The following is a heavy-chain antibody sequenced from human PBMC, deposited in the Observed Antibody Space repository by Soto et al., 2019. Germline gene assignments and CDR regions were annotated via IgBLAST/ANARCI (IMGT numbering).Heavy chain of an antibody. CDR1: GFTFSSYS. CDR2: ISSSSSYI. D-gene: IGHD4-17*01. CDR3: ARELGYTVTTWGY. Sequence: CSAAGFTFSSYSMNWVRQAPGKGLEWVSSISSSSSYIYYADSVKGRFTISRDNAKNSLYLQMNSLRAEDTAVYYCARELGYTVTTWGYWGQGTLVTVSS. J-gene: IGHJ4*02. V-gene: IGHV3-21*01.